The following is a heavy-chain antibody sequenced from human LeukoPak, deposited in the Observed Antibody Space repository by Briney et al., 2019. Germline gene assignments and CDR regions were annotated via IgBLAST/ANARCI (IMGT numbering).Heavy chain of an antibody. V-gene: IGHV1-18*01. Sequence: ASVKVSCKASGYTFTSYGISWVRQAPGQGLEWMGWISAYNGNTNYVQKLQGRVTMTTDTSTSTAYMELRSLRADDTAVYYCARDSMVTNVNDAFDIWGQRTMVTVSS. CDR3: ARDSMVTNVNDAFDI. J-gene: IGHJ3*02. CDR1: GYTFTSYG. D-gene: IGHD3-10*01. CDR2: ISAYNGNT.